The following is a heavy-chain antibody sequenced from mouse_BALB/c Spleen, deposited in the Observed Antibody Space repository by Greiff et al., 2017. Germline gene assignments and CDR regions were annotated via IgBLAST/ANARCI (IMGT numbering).Heavy chain of an antibody. CDR3: ARGEDPGYAMDY. J-gene: IGHJ4*01. Sequence: EVQRVESGGGLVKPGGSLKLSCAASGFTFSSYAMSWVRQTPEKRLEWVASISSGGSTYYPDSVKGRFTISRDNARNILYLQMSSLRSEDTAMYYCARGEDPGYAMDYWGQGTSVTVSS. CDR1: GFTFSSYA. V-gene: IGHV5-6-5*01. CDR2: ISSGGST.